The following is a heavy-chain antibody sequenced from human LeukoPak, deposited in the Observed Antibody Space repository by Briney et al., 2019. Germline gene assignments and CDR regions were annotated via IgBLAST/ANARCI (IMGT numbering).Heavy chain of an antibody. V-gene: IGHV4-39*01. Sequence: PSETLSLTCTVSGGSISSSSYYWGWIRQPPGKGREWIGSIYYSGSTYYNPSLKSRVTISVDTSKNQFSLKLSSVTAADTAVYYCARQYYDILTGYYTDYYFDYWGQGTLVTVSS. J-gene: IGHJ4*02. CDR2: IYYSGST. CDR3: ARQYYDILTGYYTDYYFDY. CDR1: GGSISSSSYY. D-gene: IGHD3-9*01.